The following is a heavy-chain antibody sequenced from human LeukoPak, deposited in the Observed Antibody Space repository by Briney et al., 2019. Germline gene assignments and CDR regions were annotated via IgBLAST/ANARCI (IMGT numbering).Heavy chain of an antibody. J-gene: IGHJ6*02. CDR3: AKVLGYCSSTSCYIRTAYYGMDV. Sequence: GGSLRLSCAASGFTFSSYSMNWVRQAPGKGLEWVSYISSSSSTIYYADSVKGRFTISRDNAKNSLYLQMNSLRAEDTAVYYCAKVLGYCSSTSCYIRTAYYGMDVWGQGTTVTVSS. CDR1: GFTFSSYS. V-gene: IGHV3-48*01. CDR2: ISSSSSTI. D-gene: IGHD2-2*02.